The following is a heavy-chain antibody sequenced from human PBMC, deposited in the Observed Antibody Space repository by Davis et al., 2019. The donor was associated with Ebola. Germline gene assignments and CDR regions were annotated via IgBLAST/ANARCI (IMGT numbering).Heavy chain of an antibody. CDR1: GFTFSAYT. CDR2: ISGNGIGT. J-gene: IGHJ4*02. CDR3: AKGASYGHIFDY. V-gene: IGHV3-23*01. Sequence: GESLKISCAASGFTFSAYTMNWVRQAPGKGLEWVATISGNGIGTYYEDSVKGRFTISRDNSKNTVFLQMNSLRPDDTAIYYCAKGASYGHIFDYWGQGILVTVSS. D-gene: IGHD3-10*01.